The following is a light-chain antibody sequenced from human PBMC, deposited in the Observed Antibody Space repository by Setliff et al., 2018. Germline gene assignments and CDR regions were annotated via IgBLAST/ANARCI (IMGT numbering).Light chain of an antibody. CDR2: EVS. CDR1: SSDVGGYNY. Sequence: ALAQPPSASGSPGQSVTISCTGTSSDVGGYNYVSWYQQHPGKAPKLMIYEVSKRPSGVPDRFSGSKSGNTASLAVSGLQAEDEADYYCSSYAGSNNPYVFGTGTKVTVL. J-gene: IGLJ1*01. V-gene: IGLV2-8*01. CDR3: SSYAGSNNPYV.